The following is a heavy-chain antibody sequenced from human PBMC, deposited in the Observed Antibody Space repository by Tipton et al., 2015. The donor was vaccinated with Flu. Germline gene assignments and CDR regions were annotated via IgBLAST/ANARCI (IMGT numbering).Heavy chain of an antibody. D-gene: IGHD2-8*01. J-gene: IGHJ5*02. Sequence: SLRLSCAASGFSFGTYAMSWVRQAPGKGLEWVSAISGSGDSTYYADSVKGRFTISRDNSKNTLFLQMNSLRAEDTAVYFCTKAEDDIGLMMYAFSWGQGTLVTVSS. CDR2: ISGSGDST. CDR3: TKAEDDIGLMMYAFS. CDR1: GFSFGTYA. V-gene: IGHV3-23*01.